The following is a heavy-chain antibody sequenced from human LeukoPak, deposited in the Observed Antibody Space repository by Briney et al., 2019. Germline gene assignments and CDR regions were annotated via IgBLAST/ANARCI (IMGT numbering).Heavy chain of an antibody. CDR1: GFTFSNAW. V-gene: IGHV3-15*01. Sequence: PGGSLRLSCAASGFTFSNAWMSWVRQAPGKGLEWVGRIKSKTDGGTTDYAAPVKGRFTISRDDSKNTLYLQMNSLKTEDTAVYYCAKDRGWSSGDLDSWGQGTLVTVSS. D-gene: IGHD2-15*01. CDR2: IKSKTDGGTT. J-gene: IGHJ4*02. CDR3: AKDRGWSSGDLDS.